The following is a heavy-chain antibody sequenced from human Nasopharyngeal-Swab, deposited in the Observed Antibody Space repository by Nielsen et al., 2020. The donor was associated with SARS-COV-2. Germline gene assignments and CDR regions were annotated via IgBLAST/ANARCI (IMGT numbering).Heavy chain of an antibody. Sequence: GESLKISCAASGFTFSSYSMNWVRQAPGKGLEWVSYISSSSSTIYYADSVKGRFTISRDNAKNSLYLQTNSLRDEDTAVYYCAREPAARPPAPDYYYYYGMDVWGQGTTVTVSS. CDR3: AREPAARPPAPDYYYYYGMDV. V-gene: IGHV3-48*02. CDR2: ISSSSSTI. CDR1: GFTFSSYS. D-gene: IGHD6-6*01. J-gene: IGHJ6*02.